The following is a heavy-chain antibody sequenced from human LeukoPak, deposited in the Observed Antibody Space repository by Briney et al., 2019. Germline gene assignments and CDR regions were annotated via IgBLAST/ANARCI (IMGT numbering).Heavy chain of an antibody. CDR3: ASNYYDSSGSYDY. CDR1: GGSFSGYY. CDR2: INHSGST. D-gene: IGHD3-22*01. Sequence: PSETLSLTCAVYGGSFSGYYWSWIRQPPGKGLEWIGAINHSGSTNYNPSLKSRVTISVDTSKNQFSLKLSSVTAADTAVYYCASNYYDSSGSYDYWGQGTLVTVSP. J-gene: IGHJ4*02. V-gene: IGHV4-34*01.